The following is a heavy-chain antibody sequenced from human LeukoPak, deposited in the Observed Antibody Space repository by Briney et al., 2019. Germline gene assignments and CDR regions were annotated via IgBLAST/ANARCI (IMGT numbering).Heavy chain of an antibody. V-gene: IGHV1-2*02. J-gene: IGHJ4*02. D-gene: IGHD3-10*01. CDR2: INPNSGGT. Sequence: NAGTSLRLSCAASGFTFNNYVMHWVRQAPGQGLEWMGWINPNSGGTNYAQKFQGRVTMTRDTSISTAYMELSRLRSDDTAVYYCARECITMVRGVVIAPDYWGQGTLVTVSS. CDR3: ARECITMVRGVVIAPDY. CDR1: GFTFNNYV.